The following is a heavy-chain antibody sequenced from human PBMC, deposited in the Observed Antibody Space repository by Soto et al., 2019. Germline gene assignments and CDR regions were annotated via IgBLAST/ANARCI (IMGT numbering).Heavy chain of an antibody. CDR3: AKGGPTFLNWFGP. D-gene: IGHD5-12*01. CDR1: GFTFSSYA. CDR2: VSNSGHSA. J-gene: IGHJ5*02. V-gene: IGHV3-23*01. Sequence: GGSLRLSCAASGFTFSSYAMNWVRQAPGKGLEWISVVSNSGHSAYYADSVKGRFTISRDNSKNTLYLQIKSLRAEDTAAYYCAKGGPTFLNWFGPWGQGXLVTVSS.